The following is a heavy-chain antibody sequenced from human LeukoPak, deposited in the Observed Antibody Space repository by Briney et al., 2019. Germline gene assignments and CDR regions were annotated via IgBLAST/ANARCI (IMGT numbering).Heavy chain of an antibody. CDR1: GFSSSDYY. D-gene: IGHD2-2*01. J-gene: IGHJ4*02. Sequence: GGSLRLSCAASGFSSSDYYMSWVRQAPGKGLEWISYITDSGSTIYYAESVKGRFTISRDDAKTSLYLQMNNLRAEDTAVYYCARDRDCGTTTCSIDYWGQGTLVTVSS. V-gene: IGHV3-11*01. CDR3: ARDRDCGTTTCSIDY. CDR2: ITDSGSTI.